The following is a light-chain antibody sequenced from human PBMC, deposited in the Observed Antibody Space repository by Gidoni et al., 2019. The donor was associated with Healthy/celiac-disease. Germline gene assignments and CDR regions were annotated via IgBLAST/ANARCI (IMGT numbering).Light chain of an antibody. CDR2: AAS. V-gene: IGKV1-39*01. CDR3: QQSYSTLPT. J-gene: IGKJ5*01. Sequence: DIQMTQSPSSLSASVGDRVTITCRASQSISSYLNWYQQKPGKAPKLLIYAASSLQSGVPSRFSGRGSVTDFTLTISSLQPEDFATYYCQQSYSTLPTFGQGTRLEIK. CDR1: QSISSY.